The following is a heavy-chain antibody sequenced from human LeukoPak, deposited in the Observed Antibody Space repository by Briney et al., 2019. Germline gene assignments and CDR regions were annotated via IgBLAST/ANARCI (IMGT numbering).Heavy chain of an antibody. D-gene: IGHD3-10*01. CDR1: GFTFSSYA. CDR3: ARDRKWFGELVDAFDI. Sequence: GGSLRLSCAASGFTFSSYAMSWVRQAPGKGLEWVLAISGSGGSTYYADSVKGRFTISRDNSKNTLYLQMNSLRAEDTAVYYCARDRKWFGELVDAFDIWGQGTMVTVSS. CDR2: ISGSGGST. J-gene: IGHJ3*02. V-gene: IGHV3-23*01.